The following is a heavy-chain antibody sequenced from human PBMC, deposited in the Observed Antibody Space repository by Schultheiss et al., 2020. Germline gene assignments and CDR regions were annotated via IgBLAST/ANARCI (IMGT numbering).Heavy chain of an antibody. Sequence: SVKVSCKASGYTFTSYGISWVRQAPGQGLEWMGGIIPIFGTANYAQKFQGRVTITADESTSTAYMELSSLRSEDTAVYYCASRGWEPDYYYGMDVWGQGTMVNVSS. J-gene: IGHJ6*02. V-gene: IGHV1-69*13. CDR3: ASRGWEPDYYYGMDV. CDR2: IIPIFGTA. CDR1: GYTFTSYG. D-gene: IGHD1-26*01.